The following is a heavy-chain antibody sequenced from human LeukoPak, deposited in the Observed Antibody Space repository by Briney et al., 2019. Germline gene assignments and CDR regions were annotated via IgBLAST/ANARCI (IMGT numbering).Heavy chain of an antibody. CDR1: GFTFSSYA. J-gene: IGHJ6*02. CDR2: ISGSGGST. Sequence: GGSLRLSCAASGFTFSSYAMSWVRQAPGKGLEWVSAISGSGGSTYYADSVKGRFTISRDNSKNTLYLQMNSLRAEDTAVYYCAKGRIRGSYYYYGMDVWGQGTTVTVS. CDR3: AKGRIRGSYYYYGMDV. D-gene: IGHD3-10*01. V-gene: IGHV3-23*01.